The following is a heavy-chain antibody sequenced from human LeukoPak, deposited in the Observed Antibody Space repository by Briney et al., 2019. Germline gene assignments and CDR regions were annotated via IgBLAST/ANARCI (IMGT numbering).Heavy chain of an antibody. V-gene: IGHV1-8*01. CDR2: MNPNSGNT. D-gene: IGHD2-2*01. CDR1: GYTFTSYD. Sequence: ASVKVSCKASGYTFTSYDINWVRQATGQGLEWMGWMNPNSGNTGYAQKFQGRVTMTRNISISTAYMELSSLRSEDTAVYYCARDHQLPNWFDPWGQGTLVTVSS. J-gene: IGHJ5*02. CDR3: ARDHQLPNWFDP.